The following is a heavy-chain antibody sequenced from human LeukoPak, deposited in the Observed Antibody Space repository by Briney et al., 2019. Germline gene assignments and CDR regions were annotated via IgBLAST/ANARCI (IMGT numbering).Heavy chain of an antibody. D-gene: IGHD4-17*01. CDR1: GFTFSSYW. V-gene: IGHV3-7*01. Sequence: PGGSLRLSCAASGFTFSSYWMSWVRQAPGKGLEWVSNIKQDGSEKNYVDSVKGRFTNSREKAKTSLYPQMNSLRAEDTAVYYCARDEWTVTPDYWGQGPLVTVSS. CDR3: ARDEWTVTPDY. J-gene: IGHJ4*02. CDR2: IKQDGSEK.